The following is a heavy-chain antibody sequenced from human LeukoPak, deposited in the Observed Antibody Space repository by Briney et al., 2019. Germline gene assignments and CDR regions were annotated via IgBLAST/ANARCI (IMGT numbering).Heavy chain of an antibody. Sequence: GGSLRLSCAATGFTFSSYSMNWVRQAPGKGLEWISYISYSGNTIFYADSMRGRFTISRDNARNSLFLQMNSLRAEDTAVYYCARHMAPSSWGQGTLVAVSS. J-gene: IGHJ5*02. CDR1: GFTFSSYS. CDR3: ARHMAPSS. CDR2: ISYSGNTI. V-gene: IGHV3-48*04. D-gene: IGHD5-24*01.